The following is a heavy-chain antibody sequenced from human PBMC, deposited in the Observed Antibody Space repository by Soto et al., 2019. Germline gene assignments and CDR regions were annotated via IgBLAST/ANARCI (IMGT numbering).Heavy chain of an antibody. D-gene: IGHD5-12*01. V-gene: IGHV4-30-2*06. Sequence: QLQLQESGSGLVKTSETLSLTCTVSGASISYGGFSWSWIRQSPGKGLEWIGYISHLESTYFHPSFKSRLTMSIDRTRNQFALKLSSVTAADMAVYYCARGGGYDSFDYWGHGVLVTVYS. CDR3: ARGGGYDSFDY. CDR1: GASISYGGFS. J-gene: IGHJ4*01. CDR2: ISHLEST.